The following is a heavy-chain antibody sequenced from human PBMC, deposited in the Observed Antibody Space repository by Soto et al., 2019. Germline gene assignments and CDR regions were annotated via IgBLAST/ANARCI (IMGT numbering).Heavy chain of an antibody. CDR2: ISGSGGST. V-gene: IGHV3-23*01. CDR1: GFTFSSYA. Sequence: EVQLLESGGGLVQPGGSLRLSCAASGFTFSSYAMSWVRQAPGKGLEWVSAISGSGGSTYYADSVKGRFTISRDNSKNTRYLQMNSLRAEDTAVYYCARSIYDFWSGYYEGYYYYGMDVWGQGTTVTVSS. CDR3: ARSIYDFWSGYYEGYYYYGMDV. D-gene: IGHD3-3*01. J-gene: IGHJ6*02.